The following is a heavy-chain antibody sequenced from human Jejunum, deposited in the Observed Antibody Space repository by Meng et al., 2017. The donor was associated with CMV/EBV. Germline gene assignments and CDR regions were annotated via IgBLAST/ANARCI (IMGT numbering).Heavy chain of an antibody. CDR1: FPFGSYG. CDR3: AKRSEWPSTSNYFDY. Sequence: FPFGSYGMHWVRQAPGKGLEWVAFIRDDGSNKYYRDSVKGRFTISRDNSKSTLYLQMNSLRAEDTAVYYCAKRSEWPSTSNYFDYWGQGTLVTVSS. V-gene: IGHV3-30*02. D-gene: IGHD3-3*01. J-gene: IGHJ4*02. CDR2: IRDDGSNK.